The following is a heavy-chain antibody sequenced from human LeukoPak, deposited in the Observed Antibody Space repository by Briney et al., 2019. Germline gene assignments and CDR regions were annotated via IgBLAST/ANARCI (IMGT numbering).Heavy chain of an antibody. D-gene: IGHD1-14*01. Sequence: ASVKVSCKASGYTFTSYYMHWVRQAPRQGLGWMGIINPSGGSTSYAQKFQGRVTMTRDMSTSTVYMELSSLRSEDTAVYYCARDLSPWESRNPDAFDIWGQGTTVTVSS. CDR3: ARDLSPWESRNPDAFDI. J-gene: IGHJ3*02. CDR2: INPSGGST. V-gene: IGHV1-46*01. CDR1: GYTFTSYY.